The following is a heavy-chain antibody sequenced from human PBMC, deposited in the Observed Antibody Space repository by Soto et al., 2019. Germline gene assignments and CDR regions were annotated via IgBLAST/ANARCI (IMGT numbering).Heavy chain of an antibody. CDR1: GGTFSSYA. CDR3: ARTGWSSSSGRSYYYYGMDV. CDR2: IIPIFGTA. V-gene: IGHV1-69*01. J-gene: IGHJ6*02. D-gene: IGHD6-6*01. Sequence: QVQLVQSGAEVKKPGSSVKVSCKASGGTFSSYAISWVRQAPGQGLEWMGGIIPIFGTANYAQKFQGRVTITADESTSTAYMELSSLRSEDTAVYYCARTGWSSSSGRSYYYYGMDVWGQGTTVTVSS.